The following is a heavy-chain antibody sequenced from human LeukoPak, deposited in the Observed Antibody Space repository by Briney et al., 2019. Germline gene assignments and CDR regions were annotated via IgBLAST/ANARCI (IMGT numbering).Heavy chain of an antibody. D-gene: IGHD3-22*01. CDR3: ASSFFPYYDSSGPIDY. J-gene: IGHJ4*02. V-gene: IGHV4-31*03. Sequence: SQTLSLTCTLSGGSISSGGYYWSWIRQHPGKGLEWIGYIYYSGSTYYNPSLKSRVTISVDTSKNQFSLKLSSVTAADTAVYYCASSFFPYYDSSGPIDYWGQGTLVTVSS. CDR1: GGSISSGGYY. CDR2: IYYSGST.